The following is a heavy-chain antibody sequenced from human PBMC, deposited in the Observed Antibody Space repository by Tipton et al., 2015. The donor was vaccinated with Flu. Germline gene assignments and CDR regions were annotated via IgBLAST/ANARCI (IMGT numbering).Heavy chain of an antibody. D-gene: IGHD3-10*01. CDR1: GDSISSGGAY. CDR2: IYYSGST. Sequence: TLSLTCTVSGDSISSGGAYWSWIRQHPGKGLEWIGCIYYSGSTYYNPSPQSRVTISVDTSKNQFSLKMNSVTAADTAVYYCARDQGFGGGLTYDYYAVGVWGQGTTVTVSS. J-gene: IGHJ6*02. CDR3: ARDQGFGGGLTYDYYAVGV. V-gene: IGHV4-31*03.